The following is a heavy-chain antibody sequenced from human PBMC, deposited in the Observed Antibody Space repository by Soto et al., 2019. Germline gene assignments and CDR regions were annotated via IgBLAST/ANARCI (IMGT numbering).Heavy chain of an antibody. CDR3: AREGLLWFGHQIWGRDAFDI. Sequence: SVKVYRTASGYTFTRYYMHWGRQDTGQGLGWMGIINPSGGSTSYAQKFQGRVTMTRDTSTSTVYMEMSSLRSEDTAVYYCAREGLLWFGHQIWGRDAFDIWGQGFMVTV. CDR1: GYTFTRYY. D-gene: IGHD3-10*01. V-gene: IGHV1-46*01. CDR2: INPSGGST. J-gene: IGHJ3*02.